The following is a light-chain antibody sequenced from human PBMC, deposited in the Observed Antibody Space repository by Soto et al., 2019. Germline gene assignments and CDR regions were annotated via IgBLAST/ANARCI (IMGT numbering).Light chain of an antibody. J-gene: IGLJ1*01. Sequence: QSALTQPASVSGSPGQSITIPCTGTSSDVGGYNYVSWHQQHPGKVPKLMIYDVSYRPSGVSNRFSGSKSGNTASLTISGLQAEDEADYYCSSYTTSSTYVFGTGTKLTVL. CDR3: SSYTTSSTYV. V-gene: IGLV2-14*01. CDR2: DVS. CDR1: SSDVGGYNY.